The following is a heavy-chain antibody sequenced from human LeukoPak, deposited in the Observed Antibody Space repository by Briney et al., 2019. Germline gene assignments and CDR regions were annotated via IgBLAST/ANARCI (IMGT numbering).Heavy chain of an antibody. D-gene: IGHD4/OR15-4a*01. CDR2: TRNKVNSYTT. V-gene: IGHV3-72*01. CDR1: GFTYSDHY. CDR3: ARSMYGEGRRIIDFDY. J-gene: IGHJ4*02. Sequence: GGSLRLXCAASGFTYSDHYIDWVRRAPGKGLESVARTRNKVNSYTTAYAASVTGRFTVSRDDSSNSVYLQMNSLKIEDTAVYYCARSMYGEGRRIIDFDYWGQGSLLTVSS.